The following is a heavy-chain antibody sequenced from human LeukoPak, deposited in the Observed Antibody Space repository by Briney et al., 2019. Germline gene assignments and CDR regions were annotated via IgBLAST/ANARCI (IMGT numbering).Heavy chain of an antibody. D-gene: IGHD2-15*01. CDR1: GFIFSSFG. CDR3: AKDMIGGYCSGGSCYRPPSI. CDR2: ISYDAVNK. Sequence: GGSLRLSCAASGFIFSSFGMHWVRQAPGKGLEWVAVISYDAVNKYYADSVKGRFTISRDNSKNTLYLQMNSLRAEDTAVYYCAKDMIGGYCSGGSCYRPPSIWGQGTLVTVSS. J-gene: IGHJ4*02. V-gene: IGHV3-30*18.